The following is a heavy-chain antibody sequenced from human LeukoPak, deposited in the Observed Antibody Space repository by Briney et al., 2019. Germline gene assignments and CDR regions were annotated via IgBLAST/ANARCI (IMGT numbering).Heavy chain of an antibody. Sequence: GGSLRLACAASGFTFSDYWMHWDRQAPGKGLVWVSRIGGDGSGTSYADSVKGRFTISRDNAKNTLYLQMNSLSAEDTAVYYCARVLDYWGQGTLVTVSS. CDR3: ARVLDY. CDR2: IGGDGSGT. J-gene: IGHJ4*02. CDR1: GFTFSDYW. V-gene: IGHV3-74*01.